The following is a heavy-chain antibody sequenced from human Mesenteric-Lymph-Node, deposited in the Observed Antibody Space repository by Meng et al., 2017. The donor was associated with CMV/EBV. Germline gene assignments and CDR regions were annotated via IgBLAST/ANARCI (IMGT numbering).Heavy chain of an antibody. J-gene: IGHJ4*02. CDR1: GFTFSSYS. Sequence: GESLKISCAASGFTFSSYSMNWVRQAPGKGLEWVSYISSSGSTIYYADSVKGRFTISRDNAKNSLYLQMNSLRAVDTAVYYCAREGSSGQFDYWGQGTLVTVSS. CDR3: AREGSSGQFDY. D-gene: IGHD6-6*01. CDR2: ISSSGSTI. V-gene: IGHV3-48*04.